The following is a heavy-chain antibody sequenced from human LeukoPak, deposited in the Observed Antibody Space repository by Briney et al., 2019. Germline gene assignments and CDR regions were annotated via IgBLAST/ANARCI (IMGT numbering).Heavy chain of an antibody. D-gene: IGHD3-16*01. V-gene: IGHV4-59*08. CDR1: GGSISSYY. J-gene: IGHJ5*02. Sequence: PSETLSLTCTVSGGSISSYYWSWIRQPAGKGLEWIGYIYYSGSTNYNPSLKSRVTISVDTSKNQFSLKLSSVTAADTAVYYCARLGLPSNWFDPWGQGTLVTVSS. CDR2: IYYSGST. CDR3: ARLGLPSNWFDP.